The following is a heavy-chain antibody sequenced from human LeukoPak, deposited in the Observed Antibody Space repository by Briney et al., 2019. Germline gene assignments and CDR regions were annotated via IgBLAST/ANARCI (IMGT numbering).Heavy chain of an antibody. J-gene: IGHJ5*02. Sequence: SETLSLTCTVSGGSISSMSDYWGWIRQPPRKGLEWIGSIYYSGTTYYNPSLKSRVTISVDTSKNQFSLKLSSVTAADTAVYYCARSPQWLAPPVAWFDPWGQGTLVTVSS. D-gene: IGHD6-19*01. CDR2: IYYSGTT. V-gene: IGHV4-39*01. CDR1: GGSISSMSDY. CDR3: ARSPQWLAPPVAWFDP.